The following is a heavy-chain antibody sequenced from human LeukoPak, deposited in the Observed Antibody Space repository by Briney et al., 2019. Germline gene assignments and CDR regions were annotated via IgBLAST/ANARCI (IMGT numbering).Heavy chain of an antibody. V-gene: IGHV3-74*01. Sequence: GGSLRLSCAASGFTFTTYWMHWVRQAPGKGLVWVSHINSDGSITSYADSVKGRFTISRDNAKNTLYLQMNSLRAADTAVYYCAKLMRHMMEDVLDLWGQGTVVTVSS. J-gene: IGHJ3*01. CDR3: AKLMRHMMEDVLDL. D-gene: IGHD3-16*01. CDR1: GFTFTTYW. CDR2: INSDGSIT.